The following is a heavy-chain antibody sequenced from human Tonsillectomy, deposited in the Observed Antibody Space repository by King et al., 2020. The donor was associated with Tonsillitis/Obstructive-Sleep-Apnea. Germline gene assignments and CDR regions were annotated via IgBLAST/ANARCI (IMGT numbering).Heavy chain of an antibody. V-gene: IGHV1-46*01. CDR3: ARDSKEVPEYYFDF. D-gene: IGHD2-2*01. CDR1: GYTFTSYY. CDR2: INPSGGST. Sequence: QVQLVQSGAEVKKPGASVKVSCKASGYTFTSYYMHWVRQAPGQGLEWMVIINPSGGSTTYPPKFQGRVIMTRDTSTSTVYMELSSLRSEDTAVYYCARDSKEVPEYYFDFWGQGTLVTVSS. J-gene: IGHJ4*02.